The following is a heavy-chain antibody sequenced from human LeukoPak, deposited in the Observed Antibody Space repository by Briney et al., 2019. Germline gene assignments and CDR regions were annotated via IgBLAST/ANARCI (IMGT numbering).Heavy chain of an antibody. Sequence: PGGSLRLSCSASGFTFSTYAMHWVRQAPGKGLEYVSASSSKGDSTLYADSVKGRFTISRDNSKNTLYLQMSSLRTEDTAVYYCVKASSDYYYDSWGQGTLVTVSS. D-gene: IGHD3-22*01. CDR2: SSSKGDST. CDR1: GFTFSTYA. V-gene: IGHV3-64D*06. J-gene: IGHJ5*01. CDR3: VKASSDYYYDS.